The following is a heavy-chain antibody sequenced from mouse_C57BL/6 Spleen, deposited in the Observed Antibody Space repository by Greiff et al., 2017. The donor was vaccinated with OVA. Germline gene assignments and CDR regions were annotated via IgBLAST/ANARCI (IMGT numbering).Heavy chain of an antibody. CDR2: ISSGGSYT. J-gene: IGHJ1*03. V-gene: IGHV5-6*01. D-gene: IGHD1-1*01. CDR3: ARLYGSSYFWYFDV. Sequence: DVHLVESGGDLVKPGGSLKLSCAASGFTFSSYGMSWVRQTPDKRLEWVATISSGGSYTYYPDSVKGRFTISRDNAKNTLYLQMSSLKSEDTAMYYCARLYGSSYFWYFDVWGTGTTVTVSS. CDR1: GFTFSSYG.